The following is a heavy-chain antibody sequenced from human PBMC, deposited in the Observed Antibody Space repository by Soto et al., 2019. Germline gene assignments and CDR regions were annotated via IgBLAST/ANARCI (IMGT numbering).Heavy chain of an antibody. CDR3: HSSRDSKFAH. Sequence: GGSLRLSCEASGLTFSNYWMHWVRQAPGKGLMWVSRISDDGSTTTYADSVKGRFTISRDNAKNTLYLQMNSLRADDTAVYYCHSSRDSKFAHWGQGTLVTVSS. CDR1: GLTFSNYW. D-gene: IGHD6-6*01. CDR2: ISDDGSTT. V-gene: IGHV3-74*01. J-gene: IGHJ5*02.